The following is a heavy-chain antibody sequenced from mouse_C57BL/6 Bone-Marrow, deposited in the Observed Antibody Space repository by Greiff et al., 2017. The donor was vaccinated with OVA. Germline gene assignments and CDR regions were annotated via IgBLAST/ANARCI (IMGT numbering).Heavy chain of an antibody. CDR2: IYPRDGST. V-gene: IGHV1-85*01. Sequence: VKLVESGPELVKPGASVKLSCKASGYTFTSYDINWVKQRPGQGLEWIGWIYPRDGSTKYNEKFKGKATLTVDTSSSTAYMELHSLTSEDSAVYFCARPGYGNFDYWGQGTTLTVSS. D-gene: IGHD2-10*02. CDR3: ARPGYGNFDY. CDR1: GYTFTSYD. J-gene: IGHJ2*01.